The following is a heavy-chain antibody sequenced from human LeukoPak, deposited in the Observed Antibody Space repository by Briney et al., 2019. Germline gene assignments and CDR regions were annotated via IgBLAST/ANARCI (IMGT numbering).Heavy chain of an antibody. V-gene: IGHV1-69*05. J-gene: IGHJ4*02. D-gene: IGHD1-26*01. CDR2: IITIFGTA. CDR1: GGTFSSYA. CDR3: ARVGVEWELPDY. Sequence: SVKVSCKASGGTFSSYAISWVRRAPGQGLEWMGRIITIFGTANYAQKFQGRVTITTDESTSTAYMELSSLRSEDTAVYYCARVGVEWELPDYWGQGTLVTVSS.